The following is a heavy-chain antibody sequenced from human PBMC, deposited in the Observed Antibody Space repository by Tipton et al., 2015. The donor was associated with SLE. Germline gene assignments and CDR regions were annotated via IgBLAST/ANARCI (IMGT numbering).Heavy chain of an antibody. D-gene: IGHD2-15*01. CDR2: INHSGST. CDR3: ARWVAGAHFDH. J-gene: IGHJ4*02. V-gene: IGHV4-34*01. CDR1: GGSFSGYY. Sequence: TLSLTCAVYGGSFSGYYWSWIRQPPGKGLEWIGEINHSGSTNYNPSLKSRVTISVDTSKNQFSLKLSPVTAADTAVYYCARWVAGAHFDHWGQGTPVTVSS.